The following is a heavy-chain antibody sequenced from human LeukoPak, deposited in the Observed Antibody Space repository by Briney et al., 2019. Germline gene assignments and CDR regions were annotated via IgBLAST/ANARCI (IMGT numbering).Heavy chain of an antibody. CDR3: ARDPLFDYGDHGPSDY. D-gene: IGHD4-17*01. Sequence: GGSLRLTCATSGFTFGSHEMNWVRQAPGKGLEWVSYISNSGSIIYYPDSGKGRFTISRDNAKKSLYLQMNSLRAEDTAVYYCARDPLFDYGDHGPSDYWGQGTLVTVSS. V-gene: IGHV3-48*03. CDR1: GFTFGSHE. J-gene: IGHJ4*02. CDR2: ISNSGSII.